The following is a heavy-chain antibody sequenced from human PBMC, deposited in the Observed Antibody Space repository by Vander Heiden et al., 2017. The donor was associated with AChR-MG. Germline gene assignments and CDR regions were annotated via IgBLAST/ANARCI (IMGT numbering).Heavy chain of an antibody. V-gene: IGHV4-39*01. CDR2: ISYSGRT. Sequence: QLQLQESGPGLVKPSETLSLPCTVSGCSISSGSYNGGWIRQPPGKGLEWIGSISYSGRTYYNPSLKSRVTISVDTSKNQFSLKLSSVTAADTAVYYCARLPSGGYGPHYFDYWGQVTLVTVSS. CDR3: ARLPSGGYGPHYFDY. J-gene: IGHJ4*02. D-gene: IGHD6-19*01. CDR1: GCSISSGSYN.